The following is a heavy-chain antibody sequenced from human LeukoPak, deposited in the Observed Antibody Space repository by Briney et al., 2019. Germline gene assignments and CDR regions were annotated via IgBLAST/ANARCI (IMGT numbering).Heavy chain of an antibody. Sequence: SETLSLTCAVSGYSISSGYYWGWIRQPPGKGLEWIGSIYHSGSTYYNPSLKSRVTISVDTSKNQFSLKLSSVTAADTAVYYCARATAGTTLFEGIDYWGQGTLVTVSS. CDR2: IYHSGST. CDR1: GYSISSGYY. CDR3: ARATAGTTLFEGIDY. D-gene: IGHD1-1*01. V-gene: IGHV4-38-2*01. J-gene: IGHJ4*02.